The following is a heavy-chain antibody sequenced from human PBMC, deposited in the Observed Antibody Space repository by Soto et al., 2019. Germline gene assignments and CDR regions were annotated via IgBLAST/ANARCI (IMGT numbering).Heavy chain of an antibody. V-gene: IGHV3-9*01. CDR1: GPTIDDYA. J-gene: IGHJ4*02. CDR2: IFWRGGGT. CDR3: VKNYYYDVLTGFDYFDH. Sequence: EVQVEESGGGLVQPGGSLTLSCAVSGPTIDDYAMHWVRQVPGKGLEWVSGIFWRGGGTGYADSVKGRFNVSRDNSKNTLFLQMNSLRGDDTAVYYCVKNYYYDVLTGFDYFDHWGQGAPVTVSS. D-gene: IGHD3-9*01.